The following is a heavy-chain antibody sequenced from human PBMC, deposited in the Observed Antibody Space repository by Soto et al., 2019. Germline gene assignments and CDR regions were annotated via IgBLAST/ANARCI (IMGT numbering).Heavy chain of an antibody. CDR3: ATVGDFWSGYPYYYYMDV. CDR2: ISAYNGNT. CDR1: GYTFTSYG. Sequence: GASVKVSCKASGYTFTSYGISWVRQAPGQGLEWMGWISAYNGNTNYAQKLQGRVTMTTDTSTSTAYMELRSLRSDDTAVYYCATVGDFWSGYPYYYYMDVWGKGTTLTVSS. V-gene: IGHV1-18*01. J-gene: IGHJ6*03. D-gene: IGHD3-3*01.